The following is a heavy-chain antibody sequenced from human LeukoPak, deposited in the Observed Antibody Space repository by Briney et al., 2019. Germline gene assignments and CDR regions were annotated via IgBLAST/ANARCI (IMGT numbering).Heavy chain of an antibody. CDR2: ISYDGSNK. D-gene: IGHD5-18*01. CDR1: GFTFSSYA. CDR3: ARDPIQLWSYFDY. V-gene: IGHV3-30-3*01. Sequence: PGGSLRLSCAASGFTFSSYAMHWVRQAPGKGLQWVAVISYDGSNKYYADSMKGRFTISRDNSKNTLYLQMNSLRAEDTAVYYCARDPIQLWSYFDYWGQGTLVTVSS. J-gene: IGHJ4*02.